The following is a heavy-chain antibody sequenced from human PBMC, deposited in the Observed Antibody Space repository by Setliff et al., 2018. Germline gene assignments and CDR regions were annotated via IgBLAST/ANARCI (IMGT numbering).Heavy chain of an antibody. J-gene: IGHJ3*01. CDR3: VREYSGGGLM. CDR2: ISAYNGNT. V-gene: IGHV1-18*01. Sequence: ASVKVSCKASGYTFTSYGFSWVRQAPGQGLEWMGWISAYNGNTNXXQKYQGRVTMTTDTSTNTVYMELRSLRSDDTAVYFCVREYSGGGLMWGQGTMVTVSS. D-gene: IGHD6-19*01. CDR1: GYTFTSYG.